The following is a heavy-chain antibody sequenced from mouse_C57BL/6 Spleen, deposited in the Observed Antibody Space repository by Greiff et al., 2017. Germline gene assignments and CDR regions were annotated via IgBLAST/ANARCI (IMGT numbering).Heavy chain of an antibody. CDR1: GYAFSSYW. V-gene: IGHV1-80*01. CDR2: IYPGDGDT. D-gene: IGHD2-1*01. Sequence: VQLQQSGAELVKPGASVKISCKASGYAFSSYWMNWVKQRPGKGLEWIGQIYPGDGDTNYNGKFKGKATLTADKSSSTAYMQLSSLTSEDSAVYFCARSGEYGNYYFDYWGQGTTLTVSS. J-gene: IGHJ2*01. CDR3: ARSGEYGNYYFDY.